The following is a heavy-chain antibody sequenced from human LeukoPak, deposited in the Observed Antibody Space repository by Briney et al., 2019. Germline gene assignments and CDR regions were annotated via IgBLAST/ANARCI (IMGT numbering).Heavy chain of an antibody. D-gene: IGHD6-13*01. CDR1: GGSISSSSYY. J-gene: IGHJ5*02. CDR2: IYYSGST. CDR3: ARKIAAAGRVEWFDP. Sequence: SETLSLTCTVSGGSISSSSYYWGWIRQPPGKGLEWIGSIYYSGSTYYNPSLKSRVTISVDTSKNQFSLKLSSVTAADTAVYYCARKIAAAGRVEWFDPWGQGTLVTVSS. V-gene: IGHV4-39*01.